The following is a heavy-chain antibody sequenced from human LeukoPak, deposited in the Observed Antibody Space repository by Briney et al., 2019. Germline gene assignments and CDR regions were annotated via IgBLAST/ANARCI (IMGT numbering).Heavy chain of an antibody. V-gene: IGHV3-30*03. Sequence: PGGSLRLSCAVSGFNLNSYAMHWVRQAPGNGLEWVAVISHDGSHKSYADSVRGRFTISRDNSKNTLSLQMNTLRPEDTALFYCARDPNRLADYGGDYFDHWGQGTLVTVSS. CDR1: GFNLNSYA. J-gene: IGHJ4*02. CDR2: ISHDGSHK. D-gene: IGHD4-23*01. CDR3: ARDPNRLADYGGDYFDH.